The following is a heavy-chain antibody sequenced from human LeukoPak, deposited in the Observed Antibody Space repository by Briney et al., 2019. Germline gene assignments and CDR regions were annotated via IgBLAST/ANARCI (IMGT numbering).Heavy chain of an antibody. J-gene: IGHJ4*02. CDR1: GGSVSSGSYY. CDR3: ARVAGDYYFDY. V-gene: IGHV4-61*01. CDR2: IYYSGST. Sequence: SETLSLTCTVSGGSVSSGSYYWSWIRQPPGKGLEWIGYIYYSGSTNYNPSLKSRVTISVDTSKNQFSLKLSSVTAADTAVYYCARVAGDYYFDYWGQGTLVTVSS. D-gene: IGHD4-17*01.